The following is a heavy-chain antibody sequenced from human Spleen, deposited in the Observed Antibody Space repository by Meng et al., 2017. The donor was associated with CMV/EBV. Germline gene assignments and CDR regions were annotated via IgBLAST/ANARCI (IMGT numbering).Heavy chain of an antibody. V-gene: IGHV4-61*01. Sequence: SGGSVSCSSCYWSWIRQSPGKGLEWIRYIYYSGSTNYNPSLKSRVTISVDTSKNQFSLKLSSVTAADTAVYYCARVLIVGTTTNFDYWGQGTLVTVSS. J-gene: IGHJ4*02. CDR3: ARVLIVGTTTNFDY. CDR2: IYYSGST. CDR1: GGSVSCSSCY. D-gene: IGHD1-26*01.